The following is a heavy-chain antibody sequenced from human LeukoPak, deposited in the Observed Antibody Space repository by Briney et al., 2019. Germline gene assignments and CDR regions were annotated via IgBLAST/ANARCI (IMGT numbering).Heavy chain of an antibody. J-gene: IGHJ3*02. CDR3: ARVLEMATILDAFDI. V-gene: IGHV1-2*06. CDR1: GYTFTGYY. CDR2: INPNSGGT. Sequence: ASVKVSCKASGYTFTGYYMHWVRQAPGQGLEWMGRINPNSGGTNYAQKFQGRVTMTRDTSISTAYMELSRLRSDDTAVYYCARVLEMATILDAFDIWGQGTMVTVSS. D-gene: IGHD5-12*01.